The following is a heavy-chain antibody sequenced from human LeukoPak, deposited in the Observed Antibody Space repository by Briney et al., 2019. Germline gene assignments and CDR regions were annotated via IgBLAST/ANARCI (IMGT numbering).Heavy chain of an antibody. D-gene: IGHD5-12*01. J-gene: IGHJ4*02. V-gene: IGHV3-7*05. CDR1: EFTVSSNY. Sequence: GGSLRLSCAASEFTVSSNYMSWVRQAPGKGLEWVANIKQDGSEKLYVDSLKGRFTISRDNAKNSLYLQMNSLRAEDTAVYYCATLGAYDRFDSWGQGTLVTVSS. CDR2: IKQDGSEK. CDR3: ATLGAYDRFDS.